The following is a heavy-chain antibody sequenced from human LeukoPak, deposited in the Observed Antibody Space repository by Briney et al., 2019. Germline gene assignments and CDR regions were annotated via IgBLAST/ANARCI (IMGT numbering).Heavy chain of an antibody. D-gene: IGHD4-17*01. Sequence: SQTLSLTCTVSGGSISSGSYYWSWIRQPAGKGLEWIGRIYTSGSTNYNPSLKSRVTISVDTSKNQFSLKLSSVTAADTAVYYCARLGNTVTTGGYFDYWGQGTLVTVSS. J-gene: IGHJ4*02. CDR2: IYTSGST. CDR3: ARLGNTVTTGGYFDY. CDR1: GGSISSGSYY. V-gene: IGHV4-61*02.